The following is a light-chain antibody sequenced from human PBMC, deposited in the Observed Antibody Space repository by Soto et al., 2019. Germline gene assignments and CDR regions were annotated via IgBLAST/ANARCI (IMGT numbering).Light chain of an antibody. J-gene: IGKJ1*01. CDR3: QQYGSSPRT. Sequence: EIVFTHSPGTLSLSPGERAALSCRASRSLSSTSLAWYQQRPGQAPRLLIYDVSSRATGIPDRFSGSGSGTDFTLTINRLEPDDFAVYYCQQYGSSPRTFGQGTKV. CDR2: DVS. V-gene: IGKV3-20*01. CDR1: RSLSSTS.